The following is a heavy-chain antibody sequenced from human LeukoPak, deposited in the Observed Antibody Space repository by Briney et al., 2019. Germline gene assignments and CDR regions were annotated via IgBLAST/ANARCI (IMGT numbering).Heavy chain of an antibody. V-gene: IGHV3-53*01. CDR1: GFTFSSYA. J-gene: IGHJ4*02. Sequence: GGSLRLSCAASGFTFSSYAMSWVRQAPGKGLEWVSVIYSGGSTYYADSVKGRFTISRDNSKNTLYLQMNSLRAEDTAVYYCARDGRSSRPDYWGQGTLVTVSS. CDR3: ARDGRSSRPDY. CDR2: IYSGGST. D-gene: IGHD6-13*01.